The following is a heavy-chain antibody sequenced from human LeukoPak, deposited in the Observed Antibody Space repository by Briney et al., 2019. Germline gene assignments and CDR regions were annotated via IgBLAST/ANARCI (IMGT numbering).Heavy chain of an antibody. CDR2: FDPEDGET. CDR1: GYTLTELS. CDR3: ATRGGYYYDSSGYSDY. Sequence: ASVKVSCKVSGYTLTELSMHWVRQAPGKGLEWMGGFDPEDGETIYAQKFQGRVTMTEDTSTDTAYMELSSLRSEDTAVYYCATRGGYYYDSSGYSDYWGQGTLVTVSS. J-gene: IGHJ4*02. D-gene: IGHD3-22*01. V-gene: IGHV1-24*01.